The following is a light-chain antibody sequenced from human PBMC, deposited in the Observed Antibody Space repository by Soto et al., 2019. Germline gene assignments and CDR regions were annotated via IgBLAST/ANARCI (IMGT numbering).Light chain of an antibody. J-gene: IGLJ1*01. CDR3: SSYTSSSNRYV. V-gene: IGLV2-14*01. Sequence: QSAVTQPASVSWSPGHSIIISCTGTSSNVCGYNYVSWYQQHAGNAPKLMIYVVSKRPTGVSNSFTGFTTGNTGSRTVSEVQAEDEADYYCSSYTSSSNRYVFGNETKVTVL. CDR2: VVS. CDR1: SSNVCGYNY.